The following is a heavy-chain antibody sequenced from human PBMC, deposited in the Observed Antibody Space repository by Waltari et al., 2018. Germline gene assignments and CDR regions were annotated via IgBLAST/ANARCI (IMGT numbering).Heavy chain of an antibody. CDR1: GGSISSYY. D-gene: IGHD1-1*01. Sequence: TLSLTCTVSGGSISSYYWSWIRQPAGKGLEWCGRIYTSGSTNHNPSLKRRVTMAVDTSKNQFSLKLSSVTAADTAVYYCARVRLAGNYYYYYMDVWGKGTTVTVSS. CDR2: IYTSGST. J-gene: IGHJ6*03. V-gene: IGHV4-4*07. CDR3: ARVRLAGNYYYYYMDV.